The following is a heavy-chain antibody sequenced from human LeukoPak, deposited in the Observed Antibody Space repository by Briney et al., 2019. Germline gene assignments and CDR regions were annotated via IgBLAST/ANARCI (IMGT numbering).Heavy chain of an antibody. J-gene: IGHJ3*02. CDR1: GYTFTSYD. CDR3: ARAYTITFGGVIVFDAFDI. D-gene: IGHD3-16*02. V-gene: IGHV1-8*01. CDR2: MNPNSGNT. Sequence: ASVKVSCKASGYTFTSYDINWVRQATGQGLEWMGWMNPNSGNTGYAQKFQGRVTMTRNTSISTAYMELSSLRSEDTAVYYCARAYTITFGGVIVFDAFDIWGQGTMVTVSS.